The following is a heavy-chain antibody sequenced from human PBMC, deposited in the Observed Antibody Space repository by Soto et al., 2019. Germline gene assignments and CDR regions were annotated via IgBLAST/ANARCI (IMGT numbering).Heavy chain of an antibody. CDR3: ARENARYGFDR. J-gene: IGHJ3*01. Sequence: QVQLVQSGATQEKPGASVKVSCEAFGYSFDSYAYSWVRQAPGQGLEWMGRIGIGDTKYAQKLQGRVTMTTDTSTNTTYKELRSLRSDDTDLYYCARENARYGFDRWGQGTMVTASS. CDR2: IGIGDT. D-gene: IGHD2-2*01. CDR1: GYSFDSYA. V-gene: IGHV1-18*01.